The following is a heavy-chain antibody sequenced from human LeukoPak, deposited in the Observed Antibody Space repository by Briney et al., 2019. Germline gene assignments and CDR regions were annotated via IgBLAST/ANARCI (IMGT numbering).Heavy chain of an antibody. V-gene: IGHV1-8*01. CDR2: MNPNTGNT. Sequence: ASVKVSCKASEFTFIGYDINWVRQATGQGLEWMGWMNPNTGNTGYAQKFQGRVTMTRNTSISTAYMELSSLRSEDTAVYFCARGHMEFNYYYSYMDVWGKGTTVTISS. J-gene: IGHJ6*03. CDR1: EFTFIGYD. D-gene: IGHD1-1*01. CDR3: ARGHMEFNYYYSYMDV.